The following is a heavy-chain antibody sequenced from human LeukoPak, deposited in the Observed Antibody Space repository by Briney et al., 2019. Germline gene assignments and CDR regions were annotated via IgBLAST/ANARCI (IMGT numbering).Heavy chain of an antibody. Sequence: GESLKISCKGSGYSFTSYWIGWVRQMPGKGLEWMGIIYPGDSDTRYSPSFQGQVTISADKSISTAYLQWSSLKASDTAMYYCARGAASTGTTSGFDYWGQGTLVTVSS. CDR2: IYPGDSDT. D-gene: IGHD1-1*01. CDR1: GYSFTSYW. J-gene: IGHJ4*02. V-gene: IGHV5-51*01. CDR3: ARGAASTGTTSGFDY.